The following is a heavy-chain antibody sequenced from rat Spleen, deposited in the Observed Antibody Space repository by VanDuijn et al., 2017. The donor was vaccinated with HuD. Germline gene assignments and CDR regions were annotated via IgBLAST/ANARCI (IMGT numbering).Heavy chain of an antibody. CDR1: GFSLNNYG. CDR2: IRGDGNT. J-gene: IGHJ2*01. V-gene: IGHV2S61*01. Sequence: QVQLKESGPGLVQPSHTLSLTCTVSGFSLNNYGVIWVRQPPGKGLEWMGVIRGDGNTNYNSALKPRLSISRDTSKSQVFLKMNNLQIEDTAMYFCARSDTLAAVGHYWGQGVMVTVSS. CDR3: ARSDTLAAVGHY. D-gene: IGHD1-2*01.